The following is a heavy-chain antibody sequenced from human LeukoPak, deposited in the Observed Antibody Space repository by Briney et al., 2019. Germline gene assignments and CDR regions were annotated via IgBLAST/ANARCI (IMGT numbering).Heavy chain of an antibody. V-gene: IGHV1-69*05. Sequence: GASVKVSCKASGYTFTSYYMHWVRQAPGQGLEWMGRIIPIFGTANYAQKFQGRVTITTDESTSTAYMELSSLRSEDTAVYYCARVVVTTGMDVWGKGTTVTVSS. D-gene: IGHD4/OR15-4a*01. CDR1: GYTFTSYY. CDR3: ARVVVTTGMDV. J-gene: IGHJ6*03. CDR2: IIPIFGTA.